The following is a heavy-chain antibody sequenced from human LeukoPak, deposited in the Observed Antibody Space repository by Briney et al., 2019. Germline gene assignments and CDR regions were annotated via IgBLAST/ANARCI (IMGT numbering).Heavy chain of an antibody. D-gene: IGHD6-13*01. Sequence: ASVKVSCKASGGTFSSYAISWVRQAPGQGLEWMGWMNPNSGNTGYAQKFQGRVTITRNTSISTAYMELSSLRSEDTAVYYCARGKYSSSWYDPWGQGTLVTVSS. CDR3: ARGKYSSSWYDP. CDR1: GGTFSSYA. CDR2: MNPNSGNT. J-gene: IGHJ5*02. V-gene: IGHV1-8*03.